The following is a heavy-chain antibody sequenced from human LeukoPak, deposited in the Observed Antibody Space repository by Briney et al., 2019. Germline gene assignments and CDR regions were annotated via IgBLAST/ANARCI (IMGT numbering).Heavy chain of an antibody. Sequence: GGSLRLSCAASGFTFSSYSMNWVRQAPGKGLEWVSFISTSSNYIYYADSVKGRFTISRDNAKNSLYLQMNSLRAEDTAVYYCARELYSSSSRWLDPWGQGTLVTVSS. CDR2: ISTSSNYI. D-gene: IGHD6-6*01. V-gene: IGHV3-21*01. J-gene: IGHJ5*02. CDR1: GFTFSSYS. CDR3: ARELYSSSSRWLDP.